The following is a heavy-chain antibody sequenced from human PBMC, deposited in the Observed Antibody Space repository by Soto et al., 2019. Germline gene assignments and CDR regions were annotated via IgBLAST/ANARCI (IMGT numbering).Heavy chain of an antibody. CDR2: ISGSGGST. J-gene: IGHJ4*02. Sequence: EVQLLESGGGLVQPGGSLRLSCAASGFTFSSYAMSWVRQAPGKGLEWVSAISGSGGSTYYADSVKGRFTISRDNSKNTLYLQMNSLRAEDTAVYYCAKSWGFGDTVVVPAAILFDYWGQGTLVTVSS. CDR1: GFTFSSYA. CDR3: AKSWGFGDTVVVPAAILFDY. V-gene: IGHV3-23*01. D-gene: IGHD2-2*01.